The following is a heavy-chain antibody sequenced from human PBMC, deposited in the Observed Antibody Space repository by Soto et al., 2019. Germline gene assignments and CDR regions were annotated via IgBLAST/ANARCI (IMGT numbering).Heavy chain of an antibody. D-gene: IGHD6-19*01. CDR1: GYTFTSYY. V-gene: IGHV1-46*01. CDR2: INPSGGST. Sequence: ASVKVSCKASGYTFTSYYMHWVRQAPGQGLEWVGIINPSGGSTSYAQKFQGRVTMTRDTSTSTVYMELSSLRSEDTAVYYCARVLVLAGGYYYGMDVWGHGTTVTVSS. J-gene: IGHJ6*02. CDR3: ARVLVLAGGYYYGMDV.